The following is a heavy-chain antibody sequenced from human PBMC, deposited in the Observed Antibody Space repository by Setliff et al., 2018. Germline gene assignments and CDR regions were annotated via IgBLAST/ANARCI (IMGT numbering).Heavy chain of an antibody. J-gene: IGHJ4*02. V-gene: IGHV4-4*02. CDR1: GGSISSSNW. Sequence: PSETLSLTCAVSGGSISSSNWWSWVRQPPGKGLEWIGEIYHSGSTNYNPSLKSRLTISVDKSKNQFSLKLSSVTAADTAVYYCATFGPCKGVSGTCPPRDSWGQGTLVTVSS. CDR2: IYHSGST. D-gene: IGHD6-19*01. CDR3: ATFGPCKGVSGTCPPRDS.